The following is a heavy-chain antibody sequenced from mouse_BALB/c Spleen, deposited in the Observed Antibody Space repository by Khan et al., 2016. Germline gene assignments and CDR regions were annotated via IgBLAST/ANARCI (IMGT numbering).Heavy chain of an antibody. J-gene: IGHJ2*01. CDR2: IDPENGAT. D-gene: IGHD2-1*01. Sequence: VQLQQSGAELVRSGASVRLSCTASGFNIKDYYIHWVKQRPEQGLEWIGWIDPENGATEYAPKFQGKATMTADASSNTAHLQLSRLTSEDTAVYYCNAVYYGNHIYFDYWGQGTTLTVSS. CDR1: GFNIKDYY. CDR3: NAVYYGNHIYFDY. V-gene: IGHV14-4*02.